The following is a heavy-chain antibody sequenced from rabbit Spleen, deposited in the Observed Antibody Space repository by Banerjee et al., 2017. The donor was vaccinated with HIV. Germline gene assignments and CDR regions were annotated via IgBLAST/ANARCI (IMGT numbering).Heavy chain of an antibody. CDR3: ARDLVAVIGWNFNL. V-gene: IGHV1S45*01. CDR2: IYAGSSGST. Sequence: QEQLEESGGDLVKPEGSLTLTCTASGFSFSSDYWICWVRQAPGKGLEWIACIYAGSSGSTYYASWAKGRFTISKTSSTTVTLQMTSLTAADTATYFCARDLVAVIGWNFNLWGPGTLVTVS. D-gene: IGHD1-1*01. J-gene: IGHJ4*01. CDR1: GFSFSSDYW.